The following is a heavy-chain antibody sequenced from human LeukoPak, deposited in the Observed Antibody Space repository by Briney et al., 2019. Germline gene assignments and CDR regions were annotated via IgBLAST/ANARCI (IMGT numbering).Heavy chain of an antibody. CDR1: GGSFSGYY. D-gene: IGHD4-17*01. CDR2: INHSGST. V-gene: IGHV4-34*01. Sequence: SETLSLTCAVYGGSFSGYYWSWIRQPPGKGLEWIGEINHSGSTNYDPSLKSRVTISIDTSKNQFSLKLSSVTAADTAVYYCARLLYGDYATLRYYYYYMDVWGKGTTVTISS. J-gene: IGHJ6*03. CDR3: ARLLYGDYATLRYYYYYMDV.